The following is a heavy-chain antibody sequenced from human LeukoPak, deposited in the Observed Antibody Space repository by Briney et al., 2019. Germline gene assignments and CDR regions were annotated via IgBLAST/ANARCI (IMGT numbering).Heavy chain of an antibody. CDR1: GYSISSGYY. J-gene: IGHJ5*02. Sequence: NPSETLSLTCNVSGYSISSGYYWGWIRQPPGKGLEWIGSIHHSGSTSYNPSLKSRVSISINTSKNQFSLKLTSVTAADTAIYNCARESGRYYYDSSDSWFDPWGQGTLVTVSS. CDR2: IHHSGST. V-gene: IGHV4-38-2*02. CDR3: ARESGRYYYDSSDSWFDP. D-gene: IGHD3-22*01.